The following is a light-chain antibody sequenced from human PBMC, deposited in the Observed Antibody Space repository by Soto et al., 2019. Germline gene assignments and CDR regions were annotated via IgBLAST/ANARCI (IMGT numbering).Light chain of an antibody. CDR1: QDISGY. J-gene: IGKJ3*01. Sequence: PLTQSPSSLSASVGDRVTITCRASQDISGYLAWYQQRAGKAPKLLIYGASTLQSGVPSRFSDSGSGTEFTLTILSLQREDFATYHCHQRQRTPLTFGPGTTVDV. CDR3: HQRQRTPLT. CDR2: GAS. V-gene: IGKV1-9*01.